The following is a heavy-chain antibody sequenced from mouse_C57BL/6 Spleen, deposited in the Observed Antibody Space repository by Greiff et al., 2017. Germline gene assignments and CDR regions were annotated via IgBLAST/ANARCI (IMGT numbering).Heavy chain of an antibody. CDR2: ISSGGDYI. V-gene: IGHV5-9-1*02. CDR1: GFTFTSYA. D-gene: IGHD1-2*01. J-gene: IGHJ1*03. CDR3: TRVQYYGWYFDV. Sequence: EVMLVESGEGLVKPGGSLKLSCAASGFTFTSYAMSWVRQTPEKRLEWVAYISSGGDYIYYADTVKGRVTISRDNARNTLYLQMSSLTSEDTAMYYCTRVQYYGWYFDVWGTGTTVTVSS.